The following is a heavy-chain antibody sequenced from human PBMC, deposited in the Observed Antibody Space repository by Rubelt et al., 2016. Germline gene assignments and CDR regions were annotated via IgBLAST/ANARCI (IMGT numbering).Heavy chain of an antibody. CDR3: ARLQIAAAANYYYYYGMDV. V-gene: IGHV4-30-2*04. D-gene: IGHD6-13*01. J-gene: IGHJ6*02. CDR2: SGST. Sequence: SGSTYYNPSLKSRVTISVDTSKNQFSLKLSSVTAADTAVYYCARLQIAAAANYYYYYGMDVWGQGTTVTVSS.